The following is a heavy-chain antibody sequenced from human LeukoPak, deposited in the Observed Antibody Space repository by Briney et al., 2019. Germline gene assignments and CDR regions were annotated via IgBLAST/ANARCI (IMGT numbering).Heavy chain of an antibody. J-gene: IGHJ4*02. CDR2: IXXXGSNK. V-gene: IGHV3-33*01. CDR1: GFTFSSYG. Sequence: GGSLRLSCAASGFTFSSYGMHWVRQAPGKGLEWVAXIXXXGSNKYYADSVKGRFTISRDNTKNLLFLEMNNLRGDDTAIYYXXRESRPGGAMGXYXNLDYWGQGTLVAVSS. CDR3: XRESRPGGAMGXYXNLDY. D-gene: IGHD2-8*01.